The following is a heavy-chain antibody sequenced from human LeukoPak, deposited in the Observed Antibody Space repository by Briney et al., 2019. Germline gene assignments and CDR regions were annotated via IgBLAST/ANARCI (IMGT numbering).Heavy chain of an antibody. J-gene: IGHJ6*02. D-gene: IGHD2-21*02. CDR3: ARDIPYHCGGDCYLGGYYYYGMDV. V-gene: IGHV3-21*01. CDR1: GFTFSSYS. CDR2: ISSSSSYI. Sequence: RSGGSLRLSCAASGFTFSSYSMNWVRQAPGKGLEWVSSISSSSSYIYYADSVKGRFTISRDNAKNSLYLQMNSLRAEDTAVYYCARDIPYHCGGDCYLGGYYYYGMDVWGQGTTVTVSS.